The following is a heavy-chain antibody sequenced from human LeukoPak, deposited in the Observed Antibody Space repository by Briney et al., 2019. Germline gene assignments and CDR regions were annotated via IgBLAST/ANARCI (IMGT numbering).Heavy chain of an antibody. Sequence: GGSLRLSCAASGFTFSSYSMNWVRQAPGKGLEWVASISSSSSYIYYADSVKGRFTISRDNDKNSLYLQMNSLRAEDTAVYYCARVGYYYDSSGYYYGVYYYYYMDVWGKGTTVTVSS. CDR2: ISSSSSYI. CDR1: GFTFSSYS. D-gene: IGHD3-22*01. V-gene: IGHV3-21*01. CDR3: ARVGYYYDSSGYYYGVYYYYYMDV. J-gene: IGHJ6*03.